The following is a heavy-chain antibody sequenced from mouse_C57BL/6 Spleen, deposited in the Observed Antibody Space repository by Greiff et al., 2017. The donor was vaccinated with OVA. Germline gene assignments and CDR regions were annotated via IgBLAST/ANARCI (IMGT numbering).Heavy chain of an antibody. V-gene: IGHV1-53*01. CDR1: GYTFTSYW. J-gene: IGHJ4*01. Sequence: QVQLKQSGTELVKPGASVKLSCKASGYTFTSYWMHWVKQRPGQGLEWIGNINPSNGGTNYNEKFKSKATLTVDKSSSTAYMQLSSLTSEDSAVYYCARRFQFGGIAMDYWGQGTSVTVSS. CDR3: ARRFQFGGIAMDY. CDR2: INPSNGGT.